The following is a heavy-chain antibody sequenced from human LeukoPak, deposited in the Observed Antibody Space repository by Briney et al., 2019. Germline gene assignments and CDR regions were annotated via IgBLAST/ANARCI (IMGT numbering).Heavy chain of an antibody. CDR3: ATDSSGWHQIDY. CDR1: GFTFSNYG. D-gene: IGHD6-19*01. V-gene: IGHV3-30*03. Sequence: GGSLRLSCAASGFTFSNYGMHWVRQAPGKGLEWVAIISYDGTNKYYADSVKGRFTISRDNSKNTLYLQMNSLRAEDTAVYYCATDSSGWHQIDYWGQGTLVTVSS. J-gene: IGHJ4*02. CDR2: ISYDGTNK.